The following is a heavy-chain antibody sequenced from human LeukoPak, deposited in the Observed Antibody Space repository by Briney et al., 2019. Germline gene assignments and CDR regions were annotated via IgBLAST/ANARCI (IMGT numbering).Heavy chain of an antibody. CDR2: ISYDGSNK. CDR1: GFTFSSYG. CDR3: ASAWFDP. J-gene: IGHJ5*02. V-gene: IGHV3-30*03. Sequence: GGSLRLSCAASGFTFSSYGMHWVRQAPGKGLEWVAVISYDGSNKYYADSVKGRFTIPRDNSKNTLYLQMNSLRAEDTAVYYCASAWFDPWGQGTLVTVSS.